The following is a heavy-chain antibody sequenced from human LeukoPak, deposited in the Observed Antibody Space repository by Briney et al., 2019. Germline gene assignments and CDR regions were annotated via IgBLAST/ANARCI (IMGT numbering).Heavy chain of an antibody. J-gene: IGHJ5*02. Sequence: ASVKVSCKASGYTFTSYYMHWVRQAPGQGLEWMGIINPSGGSTSYAQKFQGRVTMTRDTSTSTVYMELSSLRSEDTAVYYCARGGIAAAGTAWFDPWGQGTWSPSPQ. CDR3: ARGGIAAAGTAWFDP. D-gene: IGHD6-13*01. CDR1: GYTFTSYY. V-gene: IGHV1-46*01. CDR2: INPSGGST.